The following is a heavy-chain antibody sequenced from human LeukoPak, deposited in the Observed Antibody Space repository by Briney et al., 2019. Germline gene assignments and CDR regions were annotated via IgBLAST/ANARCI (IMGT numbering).Heavy chain of an antibody. V-gene: IGHV3-21*01. Sequence: GGSLRLSCAASGFTFSSYSMDWVRQAPGKGLEWVSSISSSSSYIYYADSVKGRFTISRDNAKNSLYLQMNSLRAEDTAVYYCARDGDGGNAVDYWGQGTLVTVSS. D-gene: IGHD4-23*01. CDR3: ARDGDGGNAVDY. CDR2: ISSSSSYI. CDR1: GFTFSSYS. J-gene: IGHJ4*02.